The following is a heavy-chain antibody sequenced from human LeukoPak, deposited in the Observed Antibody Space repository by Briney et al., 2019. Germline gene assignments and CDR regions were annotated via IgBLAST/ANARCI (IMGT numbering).Heavy chain of an antibody. D-gene: IGHD3-9*01. V-gene: IGHV3-66*01. Sequence: GGSLRLSCGASGLSVSSNYMSWVRQAPGKGLEWVSVISRGGSLYCGDSVKGRFTISTHNSKNTLYIQMNSLRAEDTAVYYCARSFYDILIGYYQYFDYWGQGTLVTVSS. J-gene: IGHJ4*02. CDR3: ARSFYDILIGYYQYFDY. CDR2: ISRGGSL. CDR1: GLSVSSNY.